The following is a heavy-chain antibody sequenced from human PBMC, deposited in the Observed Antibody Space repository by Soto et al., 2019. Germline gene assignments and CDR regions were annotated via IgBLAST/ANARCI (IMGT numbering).Heavy chain of an antibody. J-gene: IGHJ5*01. CDR3: ARGLGYCASTGCYIWFDY. CDR2: ISASGTST. V-gene: IGHV3-23*01. Sequence: GGSLRLSCAASGFTFSTYAMSWVRQAPGKGLEWVSAISASGTSTYYADSVKGRFTISRDNSKNMLFLQMNSLRAEDTAVHYCARGLGYCASTGCYIWFDYCGQGPLVTVYS. CDR1: GFTFSTYA. D-gene: IGHD2-2*02.